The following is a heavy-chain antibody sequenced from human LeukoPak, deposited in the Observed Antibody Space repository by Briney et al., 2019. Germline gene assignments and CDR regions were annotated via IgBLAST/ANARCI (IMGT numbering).Heavy chain of an antibody. J-gene: IGHJ4*02. CDR3: ARSHRPLGSGWYSPPDH. Sequence: SQTLSLTCTVSGGSISSGGYYWSWIRQHPGKGVEWIGYIYYSGSTYYNPSLKSRVTISVDTSKNQFSLKLSSVTAADTAVYYCARSHRPLGSGWYSPPDHWGQGTLVTVSS. CDR2: IYYSGST. CDR1: GGSISSGGYY. D-gene: IGHD6-19*01. V-gene: IGHV4-31*03.